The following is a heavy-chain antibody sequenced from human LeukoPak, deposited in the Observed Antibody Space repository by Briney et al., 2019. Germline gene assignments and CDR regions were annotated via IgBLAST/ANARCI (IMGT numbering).Heavy chain of an antibody. V-gene: IGHV3-21*01. CDR1: GFTFSSYS. CDR3: ARAGDVYYYYMDV. D-gene: IGHD5-24*01. J-gene: IGHJ6*03. CDR2: ISSSSSYI. Sequence: PGGSLRLSCAASGFTFSSYSMNWVRQAPGKGLEWVSSISSSSSYIYYADSVKGRFTISRDNAKNSLYLQMNSLRAEDTAVYYCARAGDVYYYYMDVWGKGTTVTVFS.